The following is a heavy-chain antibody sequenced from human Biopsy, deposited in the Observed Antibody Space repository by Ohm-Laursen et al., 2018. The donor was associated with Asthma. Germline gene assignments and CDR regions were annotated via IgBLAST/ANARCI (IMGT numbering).Heavy chain of an antibody. V-gene: IGHV1-69*13. CDR3: VRGYSGSDRVVYYYSGLEV. D-gene: IGHD5-12*01. J-gene: IGHJ6*02. CDR2: LIPVLGTP. CDR1: GDSFSNYA. Sequence: GPSVPVSYQASGDSFSNYAISWVRQAPGQGLEWTGGLIPVLGTPGYAQMFEGRVTTNADESTSTAYMELSGLSSEDTAVYYLVRGYSGSDRVVYYYSGLEVWGQGTTVTVSS.